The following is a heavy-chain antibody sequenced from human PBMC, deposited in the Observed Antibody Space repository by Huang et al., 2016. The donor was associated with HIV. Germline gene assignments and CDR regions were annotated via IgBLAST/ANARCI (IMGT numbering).Heavy chain of an antibody. V-gene: IGHV3-48*02. D-gene: IGHD3-3*01. J-gene: IGHJ4*02. CDR2: ISSSSSTI. Sequence: EVQLVESGGGLVQPGGSLRLSCAASGFTFSTYSMNWVRQAPGKGLECVAYISSSSSTIYYADSVKGRFTISRDNAKNSLFLQMNSLRDEDTAVYYCARGIRYFGVVAYFDYWGQGALVTVSS. CDR1: GFTFSTYS. CDR3: ARGIRYFGVVAYFDY.